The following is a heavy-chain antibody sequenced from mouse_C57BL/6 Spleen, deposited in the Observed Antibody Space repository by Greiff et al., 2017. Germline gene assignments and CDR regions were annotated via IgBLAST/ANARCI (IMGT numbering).Heavy chain of an antibody. CDR2: LSSGSSTI. CDR1: GFTFSDYG. V-gene: IGHV5-17*01. CDR3: ARDGYSTPYWYFDV. J-gene: IGHJ1*03. D-gene: IGHD2-3*01. Sequence: DVHLVESGGGLVKPGGSLKLSCAASGFTFSDYGMHWVRQAPEKGLEWVAYLSSGSSTIYYADTVKGRFTITRDNAKNTLFLQMTSLRSEDTAMYYCARDGYSTPYWYFDVWGTGTTVTVSS.